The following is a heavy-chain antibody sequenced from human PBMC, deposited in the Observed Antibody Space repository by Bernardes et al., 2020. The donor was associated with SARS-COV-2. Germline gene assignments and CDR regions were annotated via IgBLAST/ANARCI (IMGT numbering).Heavy chain of an antibody. V-gene: IGHV2-5*02. CDR1: GFSLSTSGVG. CDR3: AHRHGFGEFFDY. D-gene: IGHD3-10*01. J-gene: IGHJ4*02. Sequence: SGPTLLKPTQTLTLTCTFSGFSLSTSGVGVGWIRQPPGKALEWLAPIYWDDDKRYSPSLKSRLTITKDTSKNQVVLTMTNMDPVDTATYYCAHRHGFGEFFDYWGQGTLVTVSS. CDR2: IYWDDDK.